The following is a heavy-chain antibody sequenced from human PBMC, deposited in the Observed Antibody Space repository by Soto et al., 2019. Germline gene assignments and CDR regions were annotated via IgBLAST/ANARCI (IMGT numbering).Heavy chain of an antibody. Sequence: SETLSLTCTVSGRSISSSSYYWGWIRQPPGKGLEWIGSIYYSGSTYYNPSLKSRVTISVDTSKNQFSLKLSSVTAADTAVYYCATGDYGGNSEGMDVWGQGTTVTVSS. J-gene: IGHJ6*02. CDR2: IYYSGST. CDR1: GRSISSSSYY. CDR3: ATGDYGGNSEGMDV. V-gene: IGHV4-39*01. D-gene: IGHD4-17*01.